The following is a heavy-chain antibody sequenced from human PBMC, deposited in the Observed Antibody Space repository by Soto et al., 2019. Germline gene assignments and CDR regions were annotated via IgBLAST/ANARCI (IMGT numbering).Heavy chain of an antibody. J-gene: IGHJ4*02. Sequence: QVQLQESGPGLVKPSETLSLTCTVSGGSVSSGSYYWSWIRQPPGKGLEWIGYIYYSGSTNYNPSLKSRVTSSGETSEIQFPLQLSSVPAADADVYYCAGGGAYYDCSGWTEYYWGEGGLVTVSS. CDR1: GGSVSSGSYY. CDR3: AGGGAYYDCSGWTEYY. CDR2: IYYSGST. D-gene: IGHD3-22*01. V-gene: IGHV4-61*01.